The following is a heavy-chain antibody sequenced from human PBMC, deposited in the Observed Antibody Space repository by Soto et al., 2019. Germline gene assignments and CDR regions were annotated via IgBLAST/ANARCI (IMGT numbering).Heavy chain of an antibody. CDR2: IWYDGSNK. CDR3: ARDKGHYGMDV. V-gene: IGHV3-33*01. CDR1: GFTFSSYG. J-gene: IGHJ6*02. Sequence: GGSLRLSCAASGFTFSSYGMHWVRQAPGKGLEWVAVIWYDGSNKYYADSVKGRFTISRDNAKNTLYLQMNSLRAEDTAVYYCARDKGHYGMDVCGQGTTVTVSS.